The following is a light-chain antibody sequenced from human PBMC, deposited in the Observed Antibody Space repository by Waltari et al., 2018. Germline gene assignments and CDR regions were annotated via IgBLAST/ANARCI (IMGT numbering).Light chain of an antibody. CDR1: QSVSSNY. V-gene: IGKV3-20*01. J-gene: IGKJ2*01. CDR2: GAS. Sequence: EIVLTQSPGTLSLSPGERATLSCRASQSVSSNYLAWYQQKPGQAPSLLISGASSRATGVPDRFNGSGSGTDFTLTISRLEPEDFAMYYCQQYGFSPEYTFGQGTKLEIK. CDR3: QQYGFSPEYT.